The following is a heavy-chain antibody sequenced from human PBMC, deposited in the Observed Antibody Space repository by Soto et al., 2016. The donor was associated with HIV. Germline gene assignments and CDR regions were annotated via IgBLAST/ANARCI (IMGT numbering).Heavy chain of an antibody. CDR2: IRSKANNYAT. Sequence: EVQLVESGGGLVQPGGSLKLSCAASGFTFSGSAMHWVRQASGKGLEWVGRIRSKANNYATAYAASVKGRFTISRDDSKNTAYLRMNSLKTEDTAVYYCTRRGDYGAPYYFDHWGQGTLVTVSS. CDR3: TRRGDYGAPYYFDH. D-gene: IGHD4-17*01. V-gene: IGHV3-73*01. J-gene: IGHJ4*02. CDR1: GFTFSGSA.